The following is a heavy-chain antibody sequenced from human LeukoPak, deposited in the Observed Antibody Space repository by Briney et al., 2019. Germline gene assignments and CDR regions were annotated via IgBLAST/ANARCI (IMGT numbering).Heavy chain of an antibody. CDR3: ARVRIHLYFDDSGPFDY. V-gene: IGHV1-2*02. CDR1: GYTFTDYF. CDR2: INPKSGGT. J-gene: IGHJ4*02. Sequence: ASVKVSYMASGYTFTDYFIHWVRQAPGQGLEWMGWINPKSGGTNYAQKFQGRVTMTRDTSISTAYVDLRSLRSDDTAVYYCARVRIHLYFDDSGPFDYWGQGTLVTVSS. D-gene: IGHD1-26*01.